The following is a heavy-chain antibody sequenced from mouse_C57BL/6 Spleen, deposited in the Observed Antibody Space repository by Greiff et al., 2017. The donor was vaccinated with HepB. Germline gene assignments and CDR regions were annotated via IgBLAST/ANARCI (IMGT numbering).Heavy chain of an antibody. Sequence: EVQGVESGGDLVKPGGSLKLSCAASGFTFSSYGMSWVRQTPDKRLEWVATISSGGSYTYYPDSVKGRFTISRDNAKNTLYLQMSSLKSEDTAMYYGARQGGNYDAMDYWGQGTSVTVSS. CDR1: GFTFSSYG. CDR2: ISSGGSYT. V-gene: IGHV5-6*01. D-gene: IGHD2-1*01. CDR3: ARQGGNYDAMDY. J-gene: IGHJ4*01.